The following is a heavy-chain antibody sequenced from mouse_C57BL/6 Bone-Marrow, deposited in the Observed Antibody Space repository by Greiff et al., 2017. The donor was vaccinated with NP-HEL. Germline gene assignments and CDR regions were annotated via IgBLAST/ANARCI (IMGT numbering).Heavy chain of an antibody. V-gene: IGHV1-69*01. D-gene: IGHD1-1*01. CDR3: ATEKAGRSHYYGSSYWYFDV. CDR1: GYTFTSYW. CDR2: IDPSDSYT. Sequence: QVQLQQPGAELVMPGASVKLSCKASGYTFTSYWMHWVKQRPGQGLEWIGEIDPSDSYTNSNQKFKGKSTLPVDKSSSPAYMQLSSLTSEDSAVYYCATEKAGRSHYYGSSYWYFDVWGTGTTVTVSS. J-gene: IGHJ1*03.